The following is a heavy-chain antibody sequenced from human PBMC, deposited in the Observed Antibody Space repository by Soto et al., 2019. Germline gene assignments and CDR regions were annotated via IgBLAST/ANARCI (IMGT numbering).Heavy chain of an antibody. Sequence: QLQLQESGPGLVKPSETLSLTCTVSGGSISSSSYYWGWIRQPPGKGLEWIGSIYYSGSTYYNPSLKSRVTISLDTSKKQFSLKLSSVTAADTAVYYCARDVNVYGTSRHYYGIDVWGRGTTVTVSS. CDR1: GGSISSSSYY. CDR3: ARDVNVYGTSRHYYGIDV. D-gene: IGHD2-2*01. V-gene: IGHV4-39*02. CDR2: IYYSGST. J-gene: IGHJ6*02.